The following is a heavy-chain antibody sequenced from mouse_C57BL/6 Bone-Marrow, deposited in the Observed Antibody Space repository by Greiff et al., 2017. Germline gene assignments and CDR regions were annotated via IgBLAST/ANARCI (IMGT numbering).Heavy chain of an antibody. Sequence: VQLQQSGAELVKPGASVKLSCTASGFNIKDYYMHWVKQRTEQGLEWIGRIDPEDGGTKYAPKFPGKATITADTSSNTAYLQHSSLTADDTSVYYCGFTFDYWGQGTTLTVSS. CDR2: IDPEDGGT. J-gene: IGHJ2*01. CDR3: GFTFDY. CDR1: GFNIKDYY. V-gene: IGHV14-2*01.